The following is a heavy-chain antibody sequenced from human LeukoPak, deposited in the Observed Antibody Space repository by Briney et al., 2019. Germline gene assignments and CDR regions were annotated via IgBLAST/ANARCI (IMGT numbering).Heavy chain of an antibody. D-gene: IGHD4-11*01. CDR1: GFSFSIYA. CDR3: AKDRTPYSKYWSFDY. Sequence: GGSLRLSCAASGFSFSIYAMSWVRQAPGKGLEWVSAISGSGGSTYYADSVKGRFTISRDNSENTLYLQMNGLRAEDTAVYYCAKDRTPYSKYWSFDYWGQGTLVTVSS. CDR2: ISGSGGST. V-gene: IGHV3-23*01. J-gene: IGHJ4*02.